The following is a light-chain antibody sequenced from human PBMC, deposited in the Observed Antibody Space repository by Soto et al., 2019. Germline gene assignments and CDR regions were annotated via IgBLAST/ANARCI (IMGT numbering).Light chain of an antibody. V-gene: IGKV1-5*03. CDR1: QSISSW. CDR2: KAS. Sequence: DIQMTQSPSTLSASVGDRVTITGLASQSISSWLAWYQQKPGKAPKLLIYKASSLESGVPSRFSGRGSGTEFTLTISSVHTDHLATYYCQQYNSYSTFGQGTKVEIK. CDR3: QQYNSYST. J-gene: IGKJ1*01.